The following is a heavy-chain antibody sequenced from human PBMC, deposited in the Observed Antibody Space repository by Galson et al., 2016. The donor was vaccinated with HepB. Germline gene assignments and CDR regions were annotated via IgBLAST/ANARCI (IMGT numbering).Heavy chain of an antibody. D-gene: IGHD5/OR15-5a*01. Sequence: SLRLSCAASGSSVSRNYMTWVRQAPGKGLEWVSSIYSDGRTYYADSVKGRFTISRDNSKNTLFLQMNGLRADDTAVYYCARDIYEGAMDVWGKGTTVTVSS. J-gene: IGHJ6*03. CDR2: IYSDGRT. V-gene: IGHV3-53*01. CDR3: ARDIYEGAMDV. CDR1: GSSVSRNY.